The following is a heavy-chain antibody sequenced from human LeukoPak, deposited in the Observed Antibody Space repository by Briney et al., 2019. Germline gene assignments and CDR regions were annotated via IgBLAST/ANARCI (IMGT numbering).Heavy chain of an antibody. J-gene: IGHJ4*02. CDR2: IYYSGST. D-gene: IGHD4-17*01. V-gene: IGHV4-39*01. CDR1: GGSISSSSYY. CDR3: SRQLPYGDYCSGFDY. Sequence: PSETLSLTCTVSGGSISSSSYYWGWIRQPPGKGLEWTGSIYYSGSTYYNPSLKSQVTISVDTSKNQFSLKLSSVAAANTAVYYCSRQLPYGDYCSGFDYWRQRTLVTVSS.